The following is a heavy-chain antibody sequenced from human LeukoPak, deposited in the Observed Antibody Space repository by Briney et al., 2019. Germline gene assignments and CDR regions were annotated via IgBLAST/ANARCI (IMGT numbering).Heavy chain of an antibody. V-gene: IGHV1-69*06. CDR2: IIPIFGTT. J-gene: IGHJ6*03. CDR1: GGTFSSYA. D-gene: IGHD6-13*01. Sequence: SVKVSCKTSGGTFSSYAITWVRQTPGQGLEWMGGIIPIFGTTNYAQKFQDRVTITADKSTSTAYMKLSSLRSVDTAVYYCARVVGLTGYSSNWYSGYYYYMDVWGKGTTVTVSS. CDR3: ARVVGLTGYSSNWYSGYYYYMDV.